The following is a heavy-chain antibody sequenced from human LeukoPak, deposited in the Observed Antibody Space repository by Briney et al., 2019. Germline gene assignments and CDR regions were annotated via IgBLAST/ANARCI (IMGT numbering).Heavy chain of an antibody. J-gene: IGHJ5*02. CDR2: VFSSGGS. CDR1: GGSINSATHY. CDR3: AGGLYDEPGTNWFDP. V-gene: IGHV4-61*02. D-gene: IGHD6-13*01. Sequence: PSETLSLTCTVSGGSINSATHYWSWIRQSAGKGLEWIGRVFSSGGSNYNPSLKSRVTISVDTSKNQFFLNMTSVSAADTAVYYCAGGLYDEPGTNWFDPWGQGILVTVSS.